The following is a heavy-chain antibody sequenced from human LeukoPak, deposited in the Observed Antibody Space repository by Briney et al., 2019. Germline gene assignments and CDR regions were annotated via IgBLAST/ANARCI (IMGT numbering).Heavy chain of an antibody. Sequence: ASVKVSCKASGYTFTGYYMHWVRQAPGQGLEWMGRINPNSGGANYAQKFQGRVTMTRDTSISTAYMELSRLRSDDTAVYYCARAKYDFWSGYYNWFDPWGRGTLVTVSS. D-gene: IGHD3-3*01. J-gene: IGHJ5*02. CDR1: GYTFTGYY. CDR3: ARAKYDFWSGYYNWFDP. V-gene: IGHV1-2*06. CDR2: INPNSGGA.